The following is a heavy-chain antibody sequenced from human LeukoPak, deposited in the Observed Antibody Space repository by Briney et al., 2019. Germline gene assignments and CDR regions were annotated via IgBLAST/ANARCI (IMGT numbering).Heavy chain of an antibody. J-gene: IGHJ3*02. CDR2: IRYDGSNK. V-gene: IGHV3-30*02. Sequence: GGSLRLSCAASGFTFSSYGMHWVRQAPGKGLEWVAFIRYDGSNKYYADSVKGRFTISRDNSENTLYLQMNSLRAEDTAVYYCAKAYFNCSGGSCYYPDAFDIWGQGTMVTVSS. CDR1: GFTFSSYG. CDR3: AKAYFNCSGGSCYYPDAFDI. D-gene: IGHD2-15*01.